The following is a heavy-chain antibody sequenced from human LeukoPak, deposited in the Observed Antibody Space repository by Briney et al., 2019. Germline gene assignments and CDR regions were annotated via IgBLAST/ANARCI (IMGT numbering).Heavy chain of an antibody. V-gene: IGHV3-23*01. CDR3: AKGSSGYFADL. J-gene: IGHJ5*02. D-gene: IGHD3-22*01. CDR2: ISNDGGGT. CDR1: RFIFNNYG. Sequence: GVSLRLSCAASRFIFNNYGLIWLRQAPGKGLEGVSAISNDGGGTQYADFVEGRFTISRDNSKNTLFLQMSSLRAEDTALYYCAKGSSGYFADLWGQGTLVTVSS.